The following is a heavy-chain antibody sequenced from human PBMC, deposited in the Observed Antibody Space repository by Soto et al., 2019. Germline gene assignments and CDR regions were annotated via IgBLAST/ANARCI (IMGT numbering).Heavy chain of an antibody. CDR2: INAGNGNT. D-gene: IGHD5-18*01. V-gene: IGHV1-3*01. CDR1: GYTFTSYA. CDR3: ARVIVDTDIAP. J-gene: IGHJ5*02. Sequence: ASVKVSCKAAGYTFTSYAMYWVRQAPGQRLEWMGWINAGNGNTKYSQKFQGRVTITRDTSASTAYMELSSLRSEDTAVYYCARVIVDTDIAPWRQALLVTVSS.